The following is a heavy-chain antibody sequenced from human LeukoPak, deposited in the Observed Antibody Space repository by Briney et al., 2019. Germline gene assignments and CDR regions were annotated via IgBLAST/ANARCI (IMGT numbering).Heavy chain of an antibody. CDR1: GGSISSSSYY. CDR3: ARNPEWLVYYFDY. Sequence: KTSETLSLTCTVSGGSISSSSYYWGWIRQPPGKGLEWIGSIYYSGSTYYNPSLKSRVTISVDTSKNQFSLKLSSVTAADTAVYFCARNPEWLVYYFDYWGQGTLVTVSS. V-gene: IGHV4-39*01. CDR2: IYYSGST. D-gene: IGHD6-19*01. J-gene: IGHJ4*02.